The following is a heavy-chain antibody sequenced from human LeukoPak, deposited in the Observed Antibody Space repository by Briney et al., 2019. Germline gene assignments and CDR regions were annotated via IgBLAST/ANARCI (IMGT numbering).Heavy chain of an antibody. D-gene: IGHD1-26*01. V-gene: IGHV1-46*01. CDR1: GYTLTELS. J-gene: IGHJ6*02. CDR3: ARDLRWSGSYRGGDYYYYYGMDV. Sequence: GASVKVSCKVSGYTLTELSMHWVRQAPGQGLEWMGIINPSGGSTSYAQKFQGRVTMTRDTSTSTVYMELSSLRSEDTAVYYCARDLRWSGSYRGGDYYYYYGMDVWGQGTTVTVSS. CDR2: INPSGGST.